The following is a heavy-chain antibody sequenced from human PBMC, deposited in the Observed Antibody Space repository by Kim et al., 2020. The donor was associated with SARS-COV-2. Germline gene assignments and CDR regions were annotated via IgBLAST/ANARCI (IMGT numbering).Heavy chain of an antibody. V-gene: IGHV4-59*01. CDR3: ARDSIAVAGTYYFDY. D-gene: IGHD6-19*01. J-gene: IGHJ4*02. Sequence: PSLKSRVTISVDTSKNQFSLKLSSVTAADTAVYYCARDSIAVAGTYYFDYWGQGTLVTVSS.